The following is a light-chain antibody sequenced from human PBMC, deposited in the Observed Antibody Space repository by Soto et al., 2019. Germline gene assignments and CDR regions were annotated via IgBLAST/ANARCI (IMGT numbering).Light chain of an antibody. V-gene: IGKV1-5*03. CDR1: QSISSW. CDR3: QQYGSSGT. Sequence: IYMTPSPSQVVASVVSGAPTTGRASQSISSWLAWYQQKPGKAPKLLIYKASSLESGVPSRFSGSGSGAEFTLTISSLQPDDFATYYCQQYGSSGTFGQGTKV. J-gene: IGKJ1*01. CDR2: KAS.